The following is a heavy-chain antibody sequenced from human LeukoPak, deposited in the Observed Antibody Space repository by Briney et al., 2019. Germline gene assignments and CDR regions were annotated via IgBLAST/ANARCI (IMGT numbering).Heavy chain of an antibody. CDR1: GFTFSDYY. J-gene: IGHJ3*02. CDR3: ARDRTPLNKDAFDI. Sequence: TPGGSLRLSCAASGFTFSDYYMSWIRPAPGKGLEWVSCISSSATTMSYADSMKGRFTISRDNAKNSLYLQMNSLRAEDTAVYYCARDRTPLNKDAFDIWGQGTMVTVSS. CDR2: ISSSATTM. D-gene: IGHD1-14*01. V-gene: IGHV3-11*04.